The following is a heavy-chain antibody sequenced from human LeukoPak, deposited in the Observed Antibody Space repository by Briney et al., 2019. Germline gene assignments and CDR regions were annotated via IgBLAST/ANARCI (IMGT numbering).Heavy chain of an antibody. CDR3: ARAGITGTLLGEDY. J-gene: IGHJ4*02. V-gene: IGHV1-18*01. CDR2: ISACNGNT. D-gene: IGHD1-7*01. CDR1: GYTFTSYG. Sequence: GAPVRVPCKASGYTFTSYGISWVRQAPGQGLEWMGWISACNGNTNYAQKLQGRVTMTTDTSTSTAYMELRSLRSDDTAVYYCARAGITGTLLGEDYWGQGTLVTVSS.